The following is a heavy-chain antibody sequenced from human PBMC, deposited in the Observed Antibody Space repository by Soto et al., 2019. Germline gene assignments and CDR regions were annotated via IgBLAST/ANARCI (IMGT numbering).Heavy chain of an antibody. V-gene: IGHV4-39*01. D-gene: IGHD3-10*01. J-gene: IGHJ4*02. CDR2: IYYSGRT. CDR1: GGSISGDY. Sequence: QLQLQESGPGLVKPSETLSLTCTVSGGSISGDYWGWIRQPPGKGLEWIATIYYSGRTFYNPSLESRVTIYEDTSRDQFSLKLTSVTAADTAVYYCARLPRTTTSGSGTDFWGQGTLVTVSS. CDR3: ARLPRTTTSGSGTDF.